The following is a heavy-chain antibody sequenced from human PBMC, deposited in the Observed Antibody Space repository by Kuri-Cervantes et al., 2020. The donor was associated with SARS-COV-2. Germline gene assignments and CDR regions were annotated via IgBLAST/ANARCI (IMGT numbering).Heavy chain of an antibody. CDR3: ARVKQQPLARYGMDV. CDR2: IIPIFGIA. J-gene: IGHJ6*02. Sequence: SVKVSCKASGGTFSSYAISWVRQAPGQGLEWMGGIIPIFGIANYAQKFQSRVTITADKSTSTAYMELSSLRSEDTAVYYCARVKQQPLARYGMDVWGQGTTVTVSS. CDR1: GGTFSSYA. D-gene: IGHD6-13*01. V-gene: IGHV1-69*10.